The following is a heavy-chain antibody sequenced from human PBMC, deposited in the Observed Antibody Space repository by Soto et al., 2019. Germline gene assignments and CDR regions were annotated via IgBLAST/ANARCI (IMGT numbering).Heavy chain of an antibody. CDR1: GFTFSSYS. D-gene: IGHD2-2*01. CDR2: ISSSSSTI. J-gene: IGHJ6*03. Sequence: PGGSLRLSCAASGFTFSSYSMNWVRQAPGEGLECVSYISSSSSTIYYADSVKGRFTISRDNAKNSLYLQMNSLRAEDTAVYYCARVALGVVPAADYYYYYMDVWGKGTTVTVSS. CDR3: ARVALGVVPAADYYYYYMDV. V-gene: IGHV3-48*01.